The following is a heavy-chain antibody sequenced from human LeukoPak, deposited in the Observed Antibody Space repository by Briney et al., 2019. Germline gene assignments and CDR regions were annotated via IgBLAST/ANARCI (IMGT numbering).Heavy chain of an antibody. J-gene: IGHJ4*02. CDR1: GDSISSGGYY. CDR3: ATEPYCSGGSCFPFDY. Sequence: PSETLSLTCSVSGDSISSGGYYWSWIRQPPGKGLEWIGEINHSGSTNYNPSLKSRVTISVDTSKNQFSLKLSSVTAADTAVYYCATEPYCSGGSCFPFDYWGQGTLVTVSS. V-gene: IGHV4-39*07. CDR2: INHSGST. D-gene: IGHD2-15*01.